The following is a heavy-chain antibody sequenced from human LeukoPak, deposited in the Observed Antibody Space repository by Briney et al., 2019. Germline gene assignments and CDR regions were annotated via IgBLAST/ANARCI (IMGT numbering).Heavy chain of an antibody. V-gene: IGHV4-59*01. Sequence: PSETLSLTCTVSGGSISSYYWSWIRQPPGKGLEWIGYIYYSGSTNYNPSLKSRVTISVDTSKNQFSLKLSSVTAADTAVYYCARGPKGPPNYWGQGTLVTVSS. CDR2: IYYSGST. CDR3: ARGPKGPPNY. CDR1: GGSISSYY. J-gene: IGHJ4*02.